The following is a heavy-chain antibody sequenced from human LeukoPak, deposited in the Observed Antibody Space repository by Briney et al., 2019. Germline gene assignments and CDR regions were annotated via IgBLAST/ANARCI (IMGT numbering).Heavy chain of an antibody. D-gene: IGHD2-15*01. CDR3: AREDCSGGSCYLR. CDR2: IIPIFGTA. J-gene: IGHJ4*02. V-gene: IGHV1-69*05. Sequence: ASVKVSCKASGGTFSSYAISWVRQAPGQRLEWMGGIIPIFGTANYAQKFQGRVTITTDESTSTAYMELSSLRSEDTAVYYCAREDCSGGSCYLRWGQGTLVTVSS. CDR1: GGTFSSYA.